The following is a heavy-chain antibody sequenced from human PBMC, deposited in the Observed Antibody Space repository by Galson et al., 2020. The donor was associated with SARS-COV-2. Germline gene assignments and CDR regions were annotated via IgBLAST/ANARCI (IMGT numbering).Heavy chain of an antibody. V-gene: IGHV3-9*01. CDR2: ISWNSGSI. Sequence: GGSLRLSCAASGFTFDDYAMHWVRQAPGKGLEWVSGISWNSGSIGYADSVKGRFTISRDKAKNSLYLQMNSLRAEDTALYYCAKDIGYSSGLFDYWGQGTLVTVSS. D-gene: IGHD6-19*01. CDR3: AKDIGYSSGLFDY. CDR1: GFTFDDYA. J-gene: IGHJ4*02.